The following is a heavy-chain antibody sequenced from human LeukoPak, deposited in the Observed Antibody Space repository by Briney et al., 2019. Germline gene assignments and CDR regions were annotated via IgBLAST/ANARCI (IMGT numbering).Heavy chain of an antibody. V-gene: IGHV4-4*07. CDR1: GGSISTFY. CDR2: INNSGST. CDR3: AREGGDPRWPDP. J-gene: IGHJ5*02. D-gene: IGHD2-15*01. Sequence: SETLSLTCTVSGGSISTFYWTWIRQPAGKGLEWIGCINNSGSTNYNPSLRSRVSMSVDRSKNQFSVTLSSVTAADTAVYFCAREGGDPRWPDPWGQGTLVTASS.